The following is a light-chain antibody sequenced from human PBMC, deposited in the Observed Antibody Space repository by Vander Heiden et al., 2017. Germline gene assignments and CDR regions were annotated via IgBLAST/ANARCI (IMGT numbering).Light chain of an antibody. CDR1: SRDVGGYNY. Sequence: QSALTQPPSASGSPGQSVTISCTGTSRDVGGYNYVSWYQQHPGKAPKVVIYEVSQRPSGVPDRFSGSKSADTASLTVSGLQAEDEADYYCSSFAGFNNYVFGTGTKVTVL. V-gene: IGLV2-8*01. CDR2: EVS. CDR3: SSFAGFNNYV. J-gene: IGLJ1*01.